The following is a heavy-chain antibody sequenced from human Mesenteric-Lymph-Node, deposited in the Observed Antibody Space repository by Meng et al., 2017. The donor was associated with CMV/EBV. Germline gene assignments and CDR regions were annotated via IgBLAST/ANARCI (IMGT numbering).Heavy chain of an antibody. CDR3: ARDPKSSSWYHFDS. V-gene: IGHV4-59*01. CDR2: IYYSGST. J-gene: IGHJ4*02. Sequence: SETLSLTCTVSGGSISSYYWSWIRQPPGKGLEWIGYIYYSGSTNYNPSLRSRVTISLDTSKNQFSLDLTSVTAADTAVYYCARDPKSSSWYHFDSWGQGTLVTVSS. CDR1: GGSISSYY. D-gene: IGHD6-13*01.